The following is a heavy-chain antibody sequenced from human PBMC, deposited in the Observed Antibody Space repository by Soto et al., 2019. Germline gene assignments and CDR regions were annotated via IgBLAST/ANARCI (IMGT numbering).Heavy chain of an antibody. D-gene: IGHD4-17*01. Sequence: SETLSHTCSVSGGSISSYYWIWIRQPPGKGLEWIGYIYYSGSTNYNPSLKSRVTISVDTSKNQFSLKLSSVTAADTAVYYCARGYGDYGYWGQGTLVTVSS. CDR3: ARGYGDYGY. J-gene: IGHJ4*02. CDR2: IYYSGST. CDR1: GGSISSYY. V-gene: IGHV4-59*01.